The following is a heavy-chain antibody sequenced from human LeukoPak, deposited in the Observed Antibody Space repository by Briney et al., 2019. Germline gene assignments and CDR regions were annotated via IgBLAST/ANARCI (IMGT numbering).Heavy chain of an antibody. J-gene: IGHJ4*02. CDR3: AIGGDSTTSCYRCFNY. CDR1: GYRFTSYW. Sequence: GESLKISCKGSGYRFTSYWIGWVRQMPRKGLEWMGIIYPDDSDTRYSPSFQGQVTISADKSISTAYLQWSSLKASDTAMYYCAIGGDSTTSCYRCFNYWGQGTLVTVSS. D-gene: IGHD2-2*02. CDR2: IYPDDSDT. V-gene: IGHV5-51*01.